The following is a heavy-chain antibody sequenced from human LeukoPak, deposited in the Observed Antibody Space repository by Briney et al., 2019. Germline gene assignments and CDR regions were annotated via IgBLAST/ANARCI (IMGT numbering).Heavy chain of an antibody. V-gene: IGHV4-39*01. Sequence: SETLSLTCTVSGGSISSSSYYWGWIRQPPGKGLEWIGSIYYSGSTYYNPSLKSRVTISVDTSKNQSSLKLSSVTAADTAVYYCARRNSSGYYYVLLHDAFDIWGQGTMVTVSS. J-gene: IGHJ3*02. CDR3: ARRNSSGYYYVLLHDAFDI. CDR1: GGSISSSSYY. CDR2: IYYSGST. D-gene: IGHD3-22*01.